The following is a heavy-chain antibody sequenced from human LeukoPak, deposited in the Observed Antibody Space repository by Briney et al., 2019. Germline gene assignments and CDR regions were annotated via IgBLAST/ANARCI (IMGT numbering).Heavy chain of an antibody. Sequence: GESLKISCKGSGYSFTSYWIGWVRQMPGNGLEWMGIIYPGDSDTRYSPSFQGQVTISADKSITTAYLQWRSLKASDSAIYYCARHSTSGSDYWGQGTLLTVSS. V-gene: IGHV5-51*01. CDR3: ARHSTSGSDY. CDR1: GYSFTSYW. D-gene: IGHD6-19*01. CDR2: IYPGDSDT. J-gene: IGHJ4*02.